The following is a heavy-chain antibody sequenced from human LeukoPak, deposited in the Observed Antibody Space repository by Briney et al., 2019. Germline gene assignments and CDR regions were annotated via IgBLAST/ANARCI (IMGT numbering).Heavy chain of an antibody. CDR1: GYIFTNYY. J-gene: IGHJ3*02. Sequence: GESLKISCKSSGYIFTNYYIGWVRQMPGKGLEWMGIIYPGDSDTRHSPSFQGQVTISADKSTSTAYVQWNSLKASDTAMYYCARVVTMVRGVPRAFDMWGQGTMVIVSS. D-gene: IGHD3-10*01. CDR2: IYPGDSDT. V-gene: IGHV5-51*01. CDR3: ARVVTMVRGVPRAFDM.